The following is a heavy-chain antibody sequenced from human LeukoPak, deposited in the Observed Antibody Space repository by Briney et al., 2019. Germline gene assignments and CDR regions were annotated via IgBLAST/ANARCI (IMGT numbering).Heavy chain of an antibody. Sequence: SETLSLTCTVSGGSISSYYWSWIRQPPGKGLEWIGYIYYSGSTNYNPSLKSRVTISVDTSKNQFSLKLSSVTAADTAVYYCARGVVVVAANYFDYWGQGTLVTVSS. V-gene: IGHV4-59*08. J-gene: IGHJ4*02. D-gene: IGHD2-15*01. CDR3: ARGVVVVAANYFDY. CDR2: IYYSGST. CDR1: GGSISSYY.